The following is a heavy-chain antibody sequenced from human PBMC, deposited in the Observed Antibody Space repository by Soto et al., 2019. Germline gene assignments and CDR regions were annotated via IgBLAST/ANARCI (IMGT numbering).Heavy chain of an antibody. CDR3: AKKLGAVDGRKEPLQY. V-gene: IGHV1-2*02. CDR2: INPNSGGT. D-gene: IGHD1-26*01. Sequence: SLKVSCKASGYSFPGYYVHWVRQAPGQGLEWMGWINPNSGGTNYAQKFQGRVTMTRDTSISTAYMELSRLRSDDTPVYYCAKKLGAVDGRKEPLQYWGQGTPGHRLL. J-gene: IGHJ4*02. CDR1: GYSFPGYY.